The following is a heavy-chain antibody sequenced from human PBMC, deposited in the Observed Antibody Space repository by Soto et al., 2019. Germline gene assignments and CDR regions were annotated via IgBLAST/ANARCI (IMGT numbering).Heavy chain of an antibody. Sequence: SETLSLTCTVSGGSISSYYWSWIRQPPGKGLEWIGYMYNTGSTIYNPSLKSRVTISVDTSKNQFSLKLNSVTAADTAVYYCARGDTALSYWYFDLWGRGTLVTVSS. CDR1: GGSISSYY. CDR3: ARGDTALSYWYFDL. D-gene: IGHD5-18*01. CDR2: MYNTGST. J-gene: IGHJ2*01. V-gene: IGHV4-59*01.